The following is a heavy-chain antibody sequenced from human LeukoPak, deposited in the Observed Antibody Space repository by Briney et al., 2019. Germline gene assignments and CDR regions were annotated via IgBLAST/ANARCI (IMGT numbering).Heavy chain of an antibody. Sequence: PGRSLRLSCAASGFTFDDYAMHWVRHAPGKGLEWVSGISWNSGSIGYADSVKGRFTISRDNAKNSLYLQMNSLRAEDTALYYCAKDRRRYDSSGYYLFDYWGQGTLVTVSS. CDR2: ISWNSGSI. CDR3: AKDRRRYDSSGYYLFDY. V-gene: IGHV3-9*01. J-gene: IGHJ4*02. CDR1: GFTFDDYA. D-gene: IGHD3-22*01.